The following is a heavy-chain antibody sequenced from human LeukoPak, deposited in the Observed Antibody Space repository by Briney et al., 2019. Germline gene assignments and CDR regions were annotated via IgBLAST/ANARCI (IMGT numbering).Heavy chain of an antibody. D-gene: IGHD4-17*01. CDR3: ARGDYGDYRGGHFDL. CDR1: GFTFSSYA. J-gene: IGHJ2*01. Sequence: AGSLRLSCAASGFTFSSYAMHWVRQAPGKGLEGVAVISYDGSNKYYADSVKGRFTISRDNSKNTLYLQMNSLRAEDTAVYYCARGDYGDYRGGHFDLWGRGTLVTVSS. V-gene: IGHV3-30-3*01. CDR2: ISYDGSNK.